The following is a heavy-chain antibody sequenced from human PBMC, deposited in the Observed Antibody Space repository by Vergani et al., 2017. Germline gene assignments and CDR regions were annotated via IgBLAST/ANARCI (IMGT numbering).Heavy chain of an antibody. CDR3: AKHFRGRGIDY. V-gene: IGHV3-30*02. Sequence: QVQLVESGGGVVQRGGSLRLSCATSGFTLSNYDMQWIRQGPGKGLEFVAFIQFDGSNQYYADSVKGRFTLSRDFSKNTLYLQMNSLRTDDTATYYCAKHFRGRGIDYWGQGTQVIVSS. CDR2: IQFDGSNQ. CDR1: GFTLSNYD. J-gene: IGHJ4*02. D-gene: IGHD2-15*01.